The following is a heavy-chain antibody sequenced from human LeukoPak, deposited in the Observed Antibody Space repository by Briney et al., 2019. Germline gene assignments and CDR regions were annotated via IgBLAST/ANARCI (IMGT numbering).Heavy chain of an antibody. CDR3: ARDYDILTGRTGGWFDP. CDR2: IYYSGST. D-gene: IGHD3-9*01. J-gene: IGHJ5*02. CDR1: GGSISSSSYY. V-gene: IGHV4-39*02. Sequence: SETLSLTXTVSGGSISSSSYYWGWIRQPPGKGLEWIGSIYYSGSTYYNPSLKSRVTISVDTSKNQFSLKLSSVTAADTAVYYCARDYDILTGRTGGWFDPWGQGTLVTVSS.